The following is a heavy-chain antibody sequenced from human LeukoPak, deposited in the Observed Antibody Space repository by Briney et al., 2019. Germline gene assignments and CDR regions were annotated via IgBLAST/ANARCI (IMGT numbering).Heavy chain of an antibody. Sequence: QPGGSLRLSCAASGFTFSSYWMHWVRQVPGKGLVWVSRISSDGSRTSYADSVKGRFTISRDNAKNTLYLQMNSLRAEDTAVYYCARDLTMVRGLRSRGVDFWGHGPLVTVSS. CDR1: GFTFSSYW. CDR3: ARDLTMVRGLRSRGVDF. V-gene: IGHV3-74*01. CDR2: ISSDGSRT. D-gene: IGHD3-10*01. J-gene: IGHJ4*01.